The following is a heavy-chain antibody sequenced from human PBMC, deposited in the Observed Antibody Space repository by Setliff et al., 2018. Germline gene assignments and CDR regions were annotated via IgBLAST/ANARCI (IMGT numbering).Heavy chain of an antibody. J-gene: IGHJ3*02. CDR2: ISVSSSFI. Sequence: GGSLRLSCAASGFTFSSYSMNWVRQAPGKGLEWVASISVSSSFIYYADSVKGRFTISRDNAKNSLYLQMNSLRAEDTAVYYCASAGHSGSWFPFDAFHIWGQGTMVTVSS. CDR3: ASAGHSGSWFPFDAFHI. CDR1: GFTFSSYS. V-gene: IGHV3-21*01. D-gene: IGHD6-13*01.